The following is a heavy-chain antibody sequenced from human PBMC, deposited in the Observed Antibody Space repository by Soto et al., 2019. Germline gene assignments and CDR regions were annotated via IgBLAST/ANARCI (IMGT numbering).Heavy chain of an antibody. V-gene: IGHV3-74*01. CDR2: INSDGSIT. CDR1: GFTFSSYW. J-gene: IGHJ4*02. CDR3: VRYSRSVGGSYRPDY. D-gene: IGHD3-16*02. Sequence: GGSLRLSCAASGFTFSSYWMHWVRQVPEKGLVWVSRINSDGSITNYADAVKGRFTISRDNVKNTLYLQMNSLRAEDTAVYYCVRYSRSVGGSYRPDYWGQGALVTVS.